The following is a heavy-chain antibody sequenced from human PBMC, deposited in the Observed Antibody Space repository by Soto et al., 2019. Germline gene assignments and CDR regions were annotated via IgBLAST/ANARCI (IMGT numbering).Heavy chain of an antibody. CDR3: GRGPSPREPAGGTPYSYGMDV. V-gene: IGHV1-8*02. J-gene: IGHJ6*02. CDR2: MNPINGAT. D-gene: IGHD6-13*01. Sequence: ASVKVSCKASGYYFTAYDINWVAQASGQGLELMGWMNPINGATGSARRFQGRVSMTRNTATATAYLELTSLRSDDSAVYYCGRGPSPREPAGGTPYSYGMDVWG. CDR1: GYYFTAYD.